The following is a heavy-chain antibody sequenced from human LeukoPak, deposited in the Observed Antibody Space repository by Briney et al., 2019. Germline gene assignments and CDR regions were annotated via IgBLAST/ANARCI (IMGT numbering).Heavy chain of an antibody. CDR3: ARPRGCSSSRCNNFDY. J-gene: IGHJ4*02. D-gene: IGHD2-2*01. V-gene: IGHV3-48*03. CDR1: GFTFSSYE. Sequence: PGGSLRLSCAASGFTFSSYEMNWVRQAPGKGLEWVSYISSSGSTIYYADSVKGRFTISRDNAKNSLYLQMNRLRAEDTAVYYCARPRGCSSSRCNNFDYWGQGTLVTVSS. CDR2: ISSSGSTI.